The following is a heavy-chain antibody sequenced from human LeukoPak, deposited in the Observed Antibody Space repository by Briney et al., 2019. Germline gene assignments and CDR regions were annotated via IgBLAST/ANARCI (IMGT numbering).Heavy chain of an antibody. CDR2: INHSGST. Sequence: PSEALSLTCAVYGGSFSGYYWSWIRQPPGKGLEWIGEINHSGSTNYNPSLKSRVTISVDTSKNQFSLKLSSVTAADTAVYYCARGRPGWSWGQGTLVTVSS. J-gene: IGHJ4*02. CDR3: ARGRPGWS. V-gene: IGHV4-34*01. D-gene: IGHD1-14*01. CDR1: GGSFSGYY.